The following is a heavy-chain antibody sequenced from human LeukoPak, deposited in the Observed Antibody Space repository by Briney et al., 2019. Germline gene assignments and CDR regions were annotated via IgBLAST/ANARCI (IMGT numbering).Heavy chain of an antibody. D-gene: IGHD3-3*01. CDR1: GYTLTELS. CDR3: ATIARITIFGVVKEGYYYGMDV. J-gene: IGHJ6*02. V-gene: IGHV1-24*01. CDR2: FDPEDGET. Sequence: ASVKVSCKVSGYTLTELSMHWVRQAPGKGLEWMGGFDPEDGETIYAQKFQGRVTMTEDTSTDTAYMELSSLRSEDTAVYYCATIARITIFGVVKEGYYYGMDVWGQGTTVTVSS.